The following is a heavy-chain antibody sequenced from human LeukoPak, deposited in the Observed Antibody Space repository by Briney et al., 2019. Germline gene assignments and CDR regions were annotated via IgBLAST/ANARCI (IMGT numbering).Heavy chain of an antibody. V-gene: IGHV1-46*01. D-gene: IGHD2-2*01. Sequence: GASVKVSCKASGYTFTSYYMHWVRQAPGQGLEWMGIINPSGGSTSYAQKFQGRVTMTRDTSTSTVYMELSSLRSEDTAVYYCARLEAKVQLNYYYYGMEVWGQGTTVTVSS. CDR3: ARLEAKVQLNYYYYGMEV. CDR2: INPSGGST. CDR1: GYTFTSYY. J-gene: IGHJ6*02.